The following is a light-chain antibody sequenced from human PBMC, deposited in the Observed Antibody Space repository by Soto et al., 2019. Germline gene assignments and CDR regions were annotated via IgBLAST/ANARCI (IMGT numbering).Light chain of an antibody. CDR2: DVT. CDR3: CSYAGSYTYV. V-gene: IGLV2-11*01. CDR1: SSDVGGYNY. Sequence: QSALAQPRSVSVSPGQSVTISCTGTSSDVGGYNYVSWYQQHPGKAPKLMISDVTKRPSGVPDRFSGSKSGNTASLNISGLRAEDEADYYCCSYAGSYTYVFGTGTKATVL. J-gene: IGLJ1*01.